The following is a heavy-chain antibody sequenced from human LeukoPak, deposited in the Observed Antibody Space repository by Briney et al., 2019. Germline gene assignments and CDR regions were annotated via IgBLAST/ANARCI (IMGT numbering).Heavy chain of an antibody. CDR3: ATYSAAGRTYYFDY. V-gene: IGHV1-18*01. CDR2: ISAYNGNT. D-gene: IGHD6-13*01. CDR1: GYTFTSYG. Sequence: ASVKVSCKASGYTFTSYGISWVRQAPGQGREWMGWISAYNGNTNYAQKLQGRVTMTRDTSTSTAYMELRSLRSDDTAVYYCATYSAAGRTYYFDYWGQGALVTVSS. J-gene: IGHJ4*02.